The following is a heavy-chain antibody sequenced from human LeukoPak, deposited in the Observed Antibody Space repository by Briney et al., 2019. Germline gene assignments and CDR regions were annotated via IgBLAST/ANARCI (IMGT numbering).Heavy chain of an antibody. J-gene: IGHJ4*02. CDR1: GFTFSSYA. Sequence: HPGGSLRLSCAASGFTFSSYAMNWVRQAPGKGLEWVSYISSSSSAIYYADSVKGRFTISRDNAKNSLYLQMNSLRAEDTAVYYCARVPYTAPNLMDDYWGQGTLVTVSS. D-gene: IGHD3-16*01. CDR2: ISSSSSAI. CDR3: ARVPYTAPNLMDDY. V-gene: IGHV3-48*01.